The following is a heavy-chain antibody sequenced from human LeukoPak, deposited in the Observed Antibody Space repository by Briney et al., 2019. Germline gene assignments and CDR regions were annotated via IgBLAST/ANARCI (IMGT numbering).Heavy chain of an antibody. Sequence: GRSLRLSCAASGFTFDDYAMHWVRQAPGKGLEWVSGISWYSGSIGYADSVKGRFTISRDNAKNSLYLQMNSLRAEDTALYYCAKDGDYDILTGYYYDYWGQGTLVTVSS. J-gene: IGHJ4*02. D-gene: IGHD3-9*01. V-gene: IGHV3-9*01. CDR2: ISWYSGSI. CDR1: GFTFDDYA. CDR3: AKDGDYDILTGYYYDY.